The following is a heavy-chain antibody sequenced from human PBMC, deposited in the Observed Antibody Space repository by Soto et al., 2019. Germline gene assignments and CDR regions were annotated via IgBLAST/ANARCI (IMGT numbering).Heavy chain of an antibody. CDR1: GFTFTRYS. CDR3: ARESEDLTSNFDY. CDR2: ISSTTNYI. V-gene: IGHV3-21*01. J-gene: IGHJ4*02. Sequence: GGSLRLSCAASGFTFTRYSMNWVRQAPGKGLEWVSSISSTTNYIYYADSMKGRFTVSRDNSKNSVYLEMNSLSAEDTALYYCARESEDLTSNFDYWGQGTLVTVSS.